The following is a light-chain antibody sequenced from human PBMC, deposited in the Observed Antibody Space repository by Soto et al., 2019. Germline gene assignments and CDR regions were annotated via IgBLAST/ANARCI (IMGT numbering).Light chain of an antibody. CDR3: MHTLQSPT. CDR2: LAS. V-gene: IGKV2-28*01. CDR1: QSLLHNNGYNY. J-gene: IGKJ3*01. Sequence: EIVMTQSPLSLPVTPGEPASISCRSSQSLLHNNGYNYLDWYLQKPGQSPQLLIYLASIRASGVPDRFTGSGSGTDFTLEISRVEAEDVWVYYCMHTLQSPTFGPGTKVDIK.